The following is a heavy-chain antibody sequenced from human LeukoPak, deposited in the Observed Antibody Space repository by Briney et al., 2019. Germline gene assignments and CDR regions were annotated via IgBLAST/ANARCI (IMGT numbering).Heavy chain of an antibody. CDR1: AGSISSYY. CDR3: ARRFGYGVVGGYFDY. J-gene: IGHJ4*02. V-gene: IGHV4-59*12. D-gene: IGHD4/OR15-4a*01. CDR2: IYYSGST. Sequence: SETLSLTCTVSAGSISSYYWSWIRQPPGKGLEWIGYIYYSGSTNYNPSLKSRVTISVDTSKNQSSLRLSSMTAADTAVYYWARRFGYGVVGGYFDYWGQGTLVTVSS.